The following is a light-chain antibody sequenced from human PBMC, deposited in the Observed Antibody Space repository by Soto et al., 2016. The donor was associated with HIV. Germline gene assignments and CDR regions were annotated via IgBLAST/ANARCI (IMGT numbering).Light chain of an antibody. Sequence: SYDLTQPPSVSVSPGQTASITCSADRLGDTFVSWYHQRPGHSPILVIYQDSKRPFEIPERFSGSSSGNTATLTIGGTQVADEGDYFCQAVDTNSHVFLGGGTKLTV. CDR1: RLGDTF. CDR2: QDS. J-gene: IGLJ2*01. CDR3: QAVDTNSHVF. V-gene: IGLV3-1*01.